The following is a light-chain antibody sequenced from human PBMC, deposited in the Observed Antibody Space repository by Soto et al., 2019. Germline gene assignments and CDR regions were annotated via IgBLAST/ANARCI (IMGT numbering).Light chain of an antibody. CDR3: SSYTSSSTL. CDR1: TSDVGGSKY. V-gene: IGLV2-14*01. CDR2: EVT. J-gene: IGLJ2*01. Sequence: QAVVTQPASVSGSPGQSITISCTGATSDVGGSKYVSWYQQHPGKAPKLMIYEVTNRPSGVSNRFSGSKSGNTASLTISGLQAEDEADYYCSSYTSSSTLFGGGTKLTVL.